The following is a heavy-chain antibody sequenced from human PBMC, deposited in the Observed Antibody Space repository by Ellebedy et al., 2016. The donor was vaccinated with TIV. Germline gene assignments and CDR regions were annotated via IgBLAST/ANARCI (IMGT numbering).Heavy chain of an antibody. CDR2: IYYSGST. V-gene: IGHV4-59*01. D-gene: IGHD5-24*01. J-gene: IGHJ4*02. Sequence: SETLSLTCTVSGGSISSDYCSWIRQPPGKGLEWIAYIYYSGSTNYNPSLKSRVTISVDTSKNQFSLKLSSVTAADTAVYYCARGRDGYNDYWGQGTLVTVSS. CDR3: ARGRDGYNDY. CDR1: GGSISSDY.